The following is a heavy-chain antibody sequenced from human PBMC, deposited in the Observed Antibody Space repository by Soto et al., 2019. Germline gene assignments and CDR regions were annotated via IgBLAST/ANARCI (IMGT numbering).Heavy chain of an antibody. D-gene: IGHD6-19*01. CDR1: GYTLTELS. CDR2: FDPEDGET. V-gene: IGHV1-24*01. J-gene: IGHJ4*02. Sequence: ASVKVCCKGSGYTLTELSMHWVLQAPGKGLEWMGGFDPEDGETIYAQKFQGRVTMTEDTSTDTAYMELSSLRSGDTAVYYCETGGDSSGWWVFDYWGQGTLVTVSS. CDR3: ETGGDSSGWWVFDY.